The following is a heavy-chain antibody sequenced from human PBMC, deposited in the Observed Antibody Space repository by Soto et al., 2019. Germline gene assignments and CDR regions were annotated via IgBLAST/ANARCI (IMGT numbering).Heavy chain of an antibody. CDR2: ISGSGGST. J-gene: IGHJ4*02. CDR1: GFTFSSYA. V-gene: IGHV3-23*01. CDR3: AKDSFAQPDYFDY. Sequence: EVQLLESGGGLVQPGGSLRLYCAASGFTFSSYAMSWVRQAPGKGLEWVSAISGSGGSTYYADSVKGRFTISRDNSKNTLYLQMNSLRAEDTAVYYCAKDSFAQPDYFDYWGQGTLVTVSS. D-gene: IGHD2-2*01.